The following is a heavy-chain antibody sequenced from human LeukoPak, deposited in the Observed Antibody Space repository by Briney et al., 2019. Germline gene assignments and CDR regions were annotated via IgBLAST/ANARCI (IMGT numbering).Heavy chain of an antibody. Sequence: GGSLRLSCAASGFTFSSYAMSWVRQAPGEGLEWVSSISSSSSYIYYADSVKGRFTISRDNAENSLYLQMNSLRAEDTAVYYCARGLDNYGYKFDYWGQGTLVTVSS. D-gene: IGHD5-18*01. J-gene: IGHJ4*02. V-gene: IGHV3-21*06. CDR2: ISSSSSYI. CDR3: ARGLDNYGYKFDY. CDR1: GFTFSSYA.